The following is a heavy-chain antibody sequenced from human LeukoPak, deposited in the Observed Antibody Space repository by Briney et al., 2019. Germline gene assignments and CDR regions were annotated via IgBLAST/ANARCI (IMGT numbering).Heavy chain of an antibody. CDR1: GGSISSGGYY. J-gene: IGHJ6*03. V-gene: IGHV4-31*03. D-gene: IGHD4-23*01. CDR3: ARAREDYGGNSGYYYYYYMDV. CDR2: IYYSGST. Sequence: SETLSLTCTVSGGSISSGGYYWSWIRQHPGKGLEWIGYIYYSGSTYYNPSLKSRVTISVDPSKNQFSLQLSSVTAADTAVYYCARAREDYGGNSGYYYYYYMDVWGKGTTVTVPS.